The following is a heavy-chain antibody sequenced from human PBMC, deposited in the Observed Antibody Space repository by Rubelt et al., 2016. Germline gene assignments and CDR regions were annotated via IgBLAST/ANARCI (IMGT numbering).Heavy chain of an antibody. Sequence: EVQLVESGGTLVQPGGSLRLSCAASGFTFSNYWMHWVRQAPGKGLEWVSVIYSGGSMYYADSVKGRFTISRDNSKNTLYLQMNSLRVEDTAMYYCARDRYSSGWLNWFDPWGQGTLVTVSS. J-gene: IGHJ5*02. V-gene: IGHV3-66*01. D-gene: IGHD6-19*01. CDR3: ARDRYSSGWLNWFDP. CDR1: GFTFSNYW. CDR2: IYSGGSM.